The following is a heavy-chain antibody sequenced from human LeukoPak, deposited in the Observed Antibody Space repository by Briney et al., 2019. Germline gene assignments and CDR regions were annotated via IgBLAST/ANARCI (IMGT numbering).Heavy chain of an antibody. CDR1: GYTFISYY. J-gene: IGHJ4*02. V-gene: IGHV1-46*01. CDR2: INPSGTST. Sequence: WASVTVSCKASGYTFISYYMNWVRQAPGQGLEWMGIINPSGTSTNYAQKFQGRVAMTRDTSTSTVYMELSSLSSEDTAVYFCARHDSYEYYFDFWGQGTLVTVSS. CDR3: ARHDSYEYYFDF. D-gene: IGHD5-12*01.